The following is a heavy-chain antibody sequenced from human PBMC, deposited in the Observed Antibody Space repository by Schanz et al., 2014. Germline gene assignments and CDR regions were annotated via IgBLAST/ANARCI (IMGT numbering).Heavy chain of an antibody. J-gene: IGHJ4*02. CDR2: MNPTTGNR. Sequence: QVQLVQSGAEVKKPGVSVKVSCKASGYTFTTYYIHWVRQAPGQGLEWMGWMNPTTGNRGYAQNFQGRVTMTRDTSISTAYMELSSLRSEDTAVYFCAKKVPAYNPFDSWGQGTLXTVSS. CDR3: AKKVPAYNPFDS. V-gene: IGHV1-8*01. D-gene: IGHD1-1*01. CDR1: GYTFTTYY.